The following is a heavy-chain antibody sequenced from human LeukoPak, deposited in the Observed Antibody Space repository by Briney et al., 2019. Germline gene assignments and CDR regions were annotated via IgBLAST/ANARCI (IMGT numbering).Heavy chain of an antibody. D-gene: IGHD4-11*01. CDR1: GGTFSSYA. V-gene: IGHV1-69*04. J-gene: IGHJ5*02. CDR2: IIPIFGIA. Sequence: ASVKVSCKASGGTFSSYAISWVRQAPGQGLEWMGRIIPIFGIANYAQKFQGRVTITADKSTSTAYMGLSSLRSEDTAVYYCAREVVTTNRNWFDPWGQGTLVTVSS. CDR3: AREVVTTNRNWFDP.